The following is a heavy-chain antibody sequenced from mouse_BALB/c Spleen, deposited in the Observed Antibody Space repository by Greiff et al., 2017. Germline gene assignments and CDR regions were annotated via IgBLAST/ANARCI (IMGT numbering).Heavy chain of an antibody. D-gene: IGHD2-1*01. CDR3: AREGGNYVMDY. CDR1: GYSITSDYA. V-gene: IGHV3-2*02. Sequence: ESGPGLVKPSQSLSLTCTVTGYSITSDYAWNWIRQFPGNKLEWMGYISYSGSTSYNPSLKSRISITRDTSKNQFFLQLNSVTTEDTATYYCAREGGNYVMDYWGQGTSVTVSS. J-gene: IGHJ4*01. CDR2: ISYSGST.